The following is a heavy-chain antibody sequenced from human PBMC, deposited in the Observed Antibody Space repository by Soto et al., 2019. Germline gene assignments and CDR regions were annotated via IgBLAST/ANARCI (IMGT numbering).Heavy chain of an antibody. CDR3: ARASIVVVPAAILYYYYGMDV. CDR1: GGSFSGYY. Sequence: PSETLSLTCAVYGGSFSGYYWSWIRQPPGKGLEWIGEINHSGSTNYNPSLKSRVTISVDTSKNQFSLKLSSVTAADTAVYYCARASIVVVPAAILYYYYGMDVWGQGXTVTVSS. D-gene: IGHD2-2*02. V-gene: IGHV4-34*01. J-gene: IGHJ6*02. CDR2: INHSGST.